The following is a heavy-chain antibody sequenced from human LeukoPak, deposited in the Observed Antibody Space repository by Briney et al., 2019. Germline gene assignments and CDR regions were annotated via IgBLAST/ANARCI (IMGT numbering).Heavy chain of an antibody. CDR1: GFTFSTCA. Sequence: GGSLRLSCAASGFTFSTCAMGWVRQVPGKGLGCVSANSGSGGSTFYADSVKGRFTISRDNSKNTVYLQMSGLRAEDTALYYCAKAHCSPTSCSRIDYWGQGTLVTVSS. CDR2: NSGSGGST. CDR3: AKAHCSPTSCSRIDY. V-gene: IGHV3-23*01. J-gene: IGHJ4*02. D-gene: IGHD2-2*01.